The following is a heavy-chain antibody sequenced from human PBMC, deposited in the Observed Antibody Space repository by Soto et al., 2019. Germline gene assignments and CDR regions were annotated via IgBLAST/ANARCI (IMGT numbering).Heavy chain of an antibody. CDR1: GFTFSSYW. CDR3: ARDYATIILVNNFDY. V-gene: IGHV3-74*01. CDR2: INSDGSST. J-gene: IGHJ4*02. Sequence: EVQLVESGGGLVQPGGSLRLSCAASGFTFSSYWMHWVRQAPGKGLVWVSRINSDGSSTSYADSVKGRFTISRDNAKNTLYLQMNSLRAEDTAVYYCARDYATIILVNNFDYWGQGTLVTVSS. D-gene: IGHD3-22*01.